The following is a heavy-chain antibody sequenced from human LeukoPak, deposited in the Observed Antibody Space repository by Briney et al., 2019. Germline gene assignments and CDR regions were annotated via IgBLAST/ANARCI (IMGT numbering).Heavy chain of an antibody. D-gene: IGHD2-2*01. CDR3: TRGSVYCSSISRKNDY. CDR2: IRSKAYGGTT. Sequence: GRSLRLSCTASGFTFGDYAMSWVRQAPGKGLEWVGFIRSKAYGGTTEYAASVKGRFTISRDDSKSIAYLQMNSLKTEDTAVYYCTRGSVYCSSISRKNDYWGQGTLVTVSS. CDR1: GFTFGDYA. J-gene: IGHJ4*02. V-gene: IGHV3-49*04.